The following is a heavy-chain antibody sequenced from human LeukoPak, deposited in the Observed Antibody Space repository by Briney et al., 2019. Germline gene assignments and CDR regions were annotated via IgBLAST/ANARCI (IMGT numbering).Heavy chain of an antibody. CDR1: GGSISSSNW. J-gene: IGHJ5*02. CDR2: IYHSGST. CDR3: ARGSYDYGDYGWFDP. D-gene: IGHD4-17*01. Sequence: SGTLSLTCAVSGGSISSSNWWSWVRQPPGKGLEWIGEIYHSGSTNYNPSLKSRVTISVDKSKNQFSLKLSSVTAADTAVYYCARGSYDYGDYGWFDPWGQGTLVTVSS. V-gene: IGHV4-4*02.